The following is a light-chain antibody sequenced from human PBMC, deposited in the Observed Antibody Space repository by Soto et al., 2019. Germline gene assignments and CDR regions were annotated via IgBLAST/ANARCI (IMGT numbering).Light chain of an antibody. J-gene: IGLJ1*01. CDR3: HSYDSRLNCYV. V-gene: IGLV1-44*01. CDR2: GNN. CDR1: RSNIGTNT. Sequence: QSVLTQPPSASGTPGQRVTISCSGSRSNIGTNTVNWYQQVPGSAPKLLIHGNNNRPSGVPDRFSGSKSDTSASLAITGLQADDEADYYCHSYDSRLNCYVFGTGTKLTVL.